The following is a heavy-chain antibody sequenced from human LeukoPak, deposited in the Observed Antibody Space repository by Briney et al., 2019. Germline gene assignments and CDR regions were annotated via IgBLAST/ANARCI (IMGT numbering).Heavy chain of an antibody. CDR1: GGTFSSYA. D-gene: IGHD3-3*01. J-gene: IGHJ4*02. Sequence: SVKVSCKASGGTFSSYAISWMRQAPGQGLEWMGGIFPIFGTANYAQKFQGRVTITADESTSTAYMELSSLRSEDTAVYYCARCPFGVADSGFDYWGQGTLVTVSS. CDR3: ARCPFGVADSGFDY. V-gene: IGHV1-69*13. CDR2: IFPIFGTA.